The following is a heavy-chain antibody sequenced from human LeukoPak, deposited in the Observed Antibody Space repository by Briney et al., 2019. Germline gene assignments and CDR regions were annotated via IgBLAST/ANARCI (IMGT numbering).Heavy chain of an antibody. Sequence: GRSLRLSCAASGFTFSSYAMHWARQAPGKGLEWVSYISSSSSTIYYADSVKGRFTISRDNAKNSLYLQMNSLRAEDTAVYYCARGLSIAAELSGAFDIWGQGTMVTVSS. CDR1: GFTFSSYA. D-gene: IGHD6-13*01. CDR2: ISSSSSTI. V-gene: IGHV3-48*01. J-gene: IGHJ3*02. CDR3: ARGLSIAAELSGAFDI.